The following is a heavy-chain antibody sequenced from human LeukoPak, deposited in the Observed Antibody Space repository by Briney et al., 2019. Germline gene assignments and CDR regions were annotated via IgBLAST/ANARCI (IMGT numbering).Heavy chain of an antibody. V-gene: IGHV3-66*01. Sequence: PGGSLRLSCAASGFTVSNNYMSWVRQAPGKGLEWVSVIYSGGNTYYADSVKGRFTISRDNSKNTLYVQMNSLRAEDTAVYYCARWAYNWNYDGAFDIWGQGTMVTVSS. CDR3: ARWAYNWNYDGAFDI. J-gene: IGHJ3*02. CDR1: GFTVSNNY. D-gene: IGHD1-7*01. CDR2: IYSGGNT.